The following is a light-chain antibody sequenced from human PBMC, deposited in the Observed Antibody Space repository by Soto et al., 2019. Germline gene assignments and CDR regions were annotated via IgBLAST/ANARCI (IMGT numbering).Light chain of an antibody. CDR1: QDISTW. CDR3: QEVNSFPRA. Sequence: GDTVTLTCRASQDISTWLAWYQQKPGKVPKVLIYAASTLQPGVPSRFSGGGSGTDFSLTISSLQPEDFATYYCQEVNSFPRAFGQGTKLEIK. V-gene: IGKV1-12*01. CDR2: AAS. J-gene: IGKJ2*01.